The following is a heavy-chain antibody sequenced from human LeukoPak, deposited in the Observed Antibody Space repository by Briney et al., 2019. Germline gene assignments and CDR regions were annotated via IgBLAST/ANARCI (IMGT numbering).Heavy chain of an antibody. D-gene: IGHD3-9*01. V-gene: IGHV3-30*04. CDR3: AKDRTHYSYDILTATLDP. CDR1: GFTFSSYA. Sequence: PGGSLRLSCAASGFTFSSYAMHWVRQAPGKGLEWVAVISYDGSNKYYADSVKGRFTISRDNSKNTLYLQMNSLRAEDTAVYYCAKDRTHYSYDILTATLDPWAREPWSPSPQ. J-gene: IGHJ5*02. CDR2: ISYDGSNK.